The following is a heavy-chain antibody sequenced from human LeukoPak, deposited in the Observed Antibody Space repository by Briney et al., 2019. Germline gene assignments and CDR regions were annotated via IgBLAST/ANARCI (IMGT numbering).Heavy chain of an antibody. Sequence: PSETLSLTCTVSGGSISSYYWSWLRQPPGKGLEWIGYIYYSGSTNYNPSLKSRVTISVDTSKNQFSLKLSSVTAADTAVYYCARDEFGSGSHDYWGQGTLVTVSS. J-gene: IGHJ4*02. V-gene: IGHV4-59*01. CDR1: GGSISSYY. D-gene: IGHD3-10*01. CDR2: IYYSGST. CDR3: ARDEFGSGSHDY.